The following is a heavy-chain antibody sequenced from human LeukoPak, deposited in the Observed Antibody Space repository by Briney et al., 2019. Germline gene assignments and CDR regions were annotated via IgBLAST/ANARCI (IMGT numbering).Heavy chain of an antibody. CDR2: IKSKTDGGTT. D-gene: IGHD5-18*01. V-gene: IGHV3-15*01. CDR1: GFTFSNAW. CDR3: TTGARSHGYLFDR. J-gene: IGHJ4*02. Sequence: GGSLRLSCAASGFTFSNAWMSWVRQARGQGLEWVGRIKSKTDGGTTDYAAPVTGRFTISRDDSKNTLYVQMNGLRTEDTAVYYCTTGARSHGYLFDRWGQGTLVTVSS.